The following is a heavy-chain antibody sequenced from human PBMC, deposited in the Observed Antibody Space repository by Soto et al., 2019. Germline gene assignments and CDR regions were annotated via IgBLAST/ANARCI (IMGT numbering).Heavy chain of an antibody. CDR1: GGSISSGDYY. CDR3: ARRYCSGGCYFDY. D-gene: IGHD2-15*01. CDR2: IYYSGST. Sequence: QVQLQESGPGLVKPSQTLSLTCTVSGGSISSGDYYWSWIRQPPGKGLEWIGYIYYSGSTYYNPSPQSRVTXSXDXXKNQFSLKLSSVTAADTAVYYCARRYCSGGCYFDYWGQGTLVTVSS. V-gene: IGHV4-30-4*01. J-gene: IGHJ4*02.